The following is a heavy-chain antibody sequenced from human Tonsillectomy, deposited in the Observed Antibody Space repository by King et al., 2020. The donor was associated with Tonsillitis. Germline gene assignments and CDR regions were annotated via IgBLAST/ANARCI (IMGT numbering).Heavy chain of an antibody. V-gene: IGHV4-59*01. J-gene: IGHJ4*02. CDR3: ARAPNYYDSSGYYDLFDY. CDR1: GGSISSYY. Sequence: QLQESGPGLVKPSETLSLTCTVSGGSISSYYWSWIRQPPGKGLEWIGYIYYSGSTNYNPSLKSRVTISVDTSKNQFSLKLSSVNAADTAVYYCARAPNYYDSSGYYDLFDYWGQGTLVTVSS. D-gene: IGHD3-22*01. CDR2: IYYSGST.